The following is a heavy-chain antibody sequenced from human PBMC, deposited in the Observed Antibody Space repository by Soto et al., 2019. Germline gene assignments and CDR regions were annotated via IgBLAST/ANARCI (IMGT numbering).Heavy chain of an antibody. J-gene: IGHJ4*02. CDR1: GGAFSSYA. CDR3: ATDRGRCSGYLRYCFDY. CDR2: YIPISGTT. V-gene: IGHV1-69*01. Sequence: QVQLVQAGAEVKKPGTSVKVSCKASGGAFSSYASNWVRQAPGQGVEWVGGYIPISGTTHYAQKLQGMVTITADESTSTAYMGLGSLRSEDPAVYYWATDRGRCSGYLRYCFDYWGQGTRVAVSS. D-gene: IGHD3-22*01.